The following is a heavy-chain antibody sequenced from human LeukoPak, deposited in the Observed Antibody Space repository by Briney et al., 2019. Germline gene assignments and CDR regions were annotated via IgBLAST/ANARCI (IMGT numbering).Heavy chain of an antibody. V-gene: IGHV3-30*18. CDR2: ISYDGSIK. CDR1: GFTLSYYG. CDR3: AKVAKYYYGSETYYFFEH. D-gene: IGHD3-10*01. J-gene: IGHJ4*02. Sequence: PGGSLRLSCAASGFTLSYYGMHWVRQAPGKGLEWVAVISYDGSIKYYADSVKGRFTISRDNAKKSLYLQMHSLRAEDTAVYYCAKVAKYYYGSETYYFFEHWGQGTPVTASS.